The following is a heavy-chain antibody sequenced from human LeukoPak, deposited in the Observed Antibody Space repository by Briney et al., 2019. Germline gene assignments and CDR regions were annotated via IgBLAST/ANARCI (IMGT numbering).Heavy chain of an antibody. J-gene: IGHJ4*02. CDR1: GGSISNYY. D-gene: IGHD3-22*01. V-gene: IGHV4-59*01. Sequence: PSETLSLTCTVSGGSISNYYWSWIRQPPGKGLEWIGYIHYSGSTNYNPSFKSRVTISVDTSRNQFSLKLRSVTAADTAVYYCARVGLYSYDNSAYSPYYFDYWGQGTLVTVSS. CDR2: IHYSGST. CDR3: ARVGLYSYDNSAYSPYYFDY.